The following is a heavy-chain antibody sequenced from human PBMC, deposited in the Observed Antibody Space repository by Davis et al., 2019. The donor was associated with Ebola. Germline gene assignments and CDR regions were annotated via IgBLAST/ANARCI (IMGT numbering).Heavy chain of an antibody. CDR3: ATSVSQTSPHVPFDY. CDR1: GYTFTTHY. V-gene: IGHV1-46*03. J-gene: IGHJ4*01. D-gene: IGHD3-10*01. Sequence: AASVKVSCKPSGYTFTTHYMHWVRQAPGQGLEWVGMIYPGDGTINYAQRFRGRVTMTRDTSATTVYMELNSLRSEDTAVYFCATSVSQTSPHVPFDYWGHGTLVTVSS. CDR2: IYPGDGTI.